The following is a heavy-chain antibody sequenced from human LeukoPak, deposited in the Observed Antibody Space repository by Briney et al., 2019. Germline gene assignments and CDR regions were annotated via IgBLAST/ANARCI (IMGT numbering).Heavy chain of an antibody. D-gene: IGHD4-11*01. V-gene: IGHV1-69*04. CDR2: IIPTFGIA. Sequence: ASVKVSCKASGGTFSSYAISWVRQAPGQGLEWMGRIIPTFGIANYAQKFQGRVTITADKSTSTAYMELSSLRSEDTAVYYCARGGLQAPGWFDPWGQGTLVTVSS. CDR1: GGTFSSYA. J-gene: IGHJ5*02. CDR3: ARGGLQAPGWFDP.